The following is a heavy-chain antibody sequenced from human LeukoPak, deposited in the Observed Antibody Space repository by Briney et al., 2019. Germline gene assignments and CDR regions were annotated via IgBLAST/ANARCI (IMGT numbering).Heavy chain of an antibody. CDR3: TRRIGGASTRAYYGMDV. J-gene: IGHJ6*02. D-gene: IGHD1-26*01. CDR2: IRSKANSYAT. V-gene: IGHV3-73*01. Sequence: GGSLRLSCAASGFTFSGSAMHWGRQASGKGLEWVGRIRSKANSYATAYAASVKGRFTISRDDSKNTAYLQMNSLKTEDTAVYYCTRRIGGASTRAYYGMDVWGQGTTVTVSS. CDR1: GFTFSGSA.